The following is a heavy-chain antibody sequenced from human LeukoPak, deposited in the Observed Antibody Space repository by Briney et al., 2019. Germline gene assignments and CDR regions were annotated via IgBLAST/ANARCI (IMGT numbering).Heavy chain of an antibody. V-gene: IGHV3-21*01. D-gene: IGHD3-16*01. CDR3: ARQEGRGYYFDY. CDR1: GFTVSSNY. Sequence: PGGSLRLSCAASGFTVSSNYMSWVRQAPGKGLEWVSSISSSSSYIYYADSVKGRFTISRDNAKNSLYLQMNSLRAEDTAVYYCARQEGRGYYFDYWGQGTLVTVSS. CDR2: ISSSSSYI. J-gene: IGHJ4*02.